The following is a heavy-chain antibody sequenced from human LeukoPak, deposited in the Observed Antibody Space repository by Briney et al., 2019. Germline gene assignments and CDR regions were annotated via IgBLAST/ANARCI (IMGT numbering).Heavy chain of an antibody. CDR3: ATNLFGTFGY. Sequence: SETLSLTCTVSGASVTSDGHYWSWIRQHPGQGLEWIGYIYYSGSTNYNPSLKSRVTISVDTSKNQFSLKLSSVTAADTAVYYCATNLFGTFGYWGQGTLVTVSS. V-gene: IGHV4-61*08. CDR1: GASVTSDGHY. J-gene: IGHJ4*02. CDR2: IYYSGST. D-gene: IGHD3-3*01.